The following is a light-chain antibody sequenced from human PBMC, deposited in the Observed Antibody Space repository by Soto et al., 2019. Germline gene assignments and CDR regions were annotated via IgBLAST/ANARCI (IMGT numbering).Light chain of an antibody. CDR3: MQALQTPLT. V-gene: IGKV2-28*01. CDR2: LVS. CDR1: QSLLHSNGYTY. Sequence: DFEMTQSPLSLPATPGEPVSISCRSSQSLLHSNGYTYLDWYLQKPGQSPQVLIFLVSNRASGVPDRFSGSGSGTDLTLQISRVEAEDVGVYYCMQALQTPLTFGGGTKVEIK. J-gene: IGKJ4*01.